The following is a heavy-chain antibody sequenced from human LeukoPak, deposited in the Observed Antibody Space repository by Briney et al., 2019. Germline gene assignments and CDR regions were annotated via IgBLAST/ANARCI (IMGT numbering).Heavy chain of an antibody. CDR2: MYPGDSDT. D-gene: IGHD3-16*01. J-gene: IGHJ6*02. CDR1: GGTFSSYA. CDR3: ATRKLFEYGMDV. V-gene: IGHV5-51*01. Sequence: KVSCKASGGTFSSYAISWVRQMPGKGLEWMGIMYPGDSDTRYSPSFQGQVTISADQSISTAYLQWSSLKASDTAMYYCATRKLFEYGMDVWGQGTTVTVSS.